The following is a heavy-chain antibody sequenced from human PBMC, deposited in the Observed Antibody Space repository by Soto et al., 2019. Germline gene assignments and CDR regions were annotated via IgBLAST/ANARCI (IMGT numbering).Heavy chain of an antibody. CDR2: MNPNSGNT. D-gene: IGHD3-3*01. CDR1: GYTFTSYD. V-gene: IGHV1-8*01. Sequence: GASVKVSCKASGYTFTSYDINWVRHATGQGLEWMGWMNPNSGNTGYAQKFQGRVTMTRNTSISTAYMELSSLRSEDTAVYYCASFYILEWFPDAFDIWCQGTMVTV. CDR3: ASFYILEWFPDAFDI. J-gene: IGHJ3*02.